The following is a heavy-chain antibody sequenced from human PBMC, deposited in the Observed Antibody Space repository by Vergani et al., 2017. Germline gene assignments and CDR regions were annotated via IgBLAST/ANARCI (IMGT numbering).Heavy chain of an antibody. D-gene: IGHD5-24*01. V-gene: IGHV1-18*04. J-gene: IGHJ4*02. Sequence: QAQLGQSDSEVKKPGDSVTLSCKTSGYTFVNHPITWVRQAPGQGLEWMGWISPYNHKTLYSQKVEGRVNMTSDTSSSTVFLELRCLTSDDTAIYYCARSQMATNDFDLWGRGTLVTVSS. CDR2: ISPYNHKT. CDR1: GYTFVNHP. CDR3: ARSQMATNDFDL.